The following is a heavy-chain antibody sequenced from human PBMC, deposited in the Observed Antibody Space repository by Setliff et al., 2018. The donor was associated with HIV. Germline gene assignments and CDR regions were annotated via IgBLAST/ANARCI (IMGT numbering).Heavy chain of an antibody. Sequence: SETLSLTCSVSGGSISRVGYYWSWIRQHPGKGLEWIGYITYSGSTYYNPSLMSRVSISPDTSKNQFSLKLTSVTAADTAVYFCARHVYSSGWGYVYHLDSWGQGTLVTVSS. CDR1: GGSISRVGYY. V-gene: IGHV4-31*03. CDR3: ARHVYSSGWGYVYHLDS. CDR2: ITYSGST. J-gene: IGHJ4*02. D-gene: IGHD6-19*01.